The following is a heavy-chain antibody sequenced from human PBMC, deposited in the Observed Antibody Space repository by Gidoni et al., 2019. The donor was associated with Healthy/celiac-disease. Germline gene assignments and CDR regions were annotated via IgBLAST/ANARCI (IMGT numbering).Heavy chain of an antibody. CDR2: INHSGST. J-gene: IGHJ4*02. CDR3: ARRDGFFSY. D-gene: IGHD3-3*01. V-gene: IGHV4-34*01. Sequence: QVQLQQWDAGLLKPSETLSLTCAVHGGSFSGHYWSWLRQPPGKGLEWIGEINHSGSTNYNPSLKSRVTISVDTSKNQFSLKLSSVTAADTAVYYCARRDGFFSYWGQGTLVTVSS. CDR1: GGSFSGHY.